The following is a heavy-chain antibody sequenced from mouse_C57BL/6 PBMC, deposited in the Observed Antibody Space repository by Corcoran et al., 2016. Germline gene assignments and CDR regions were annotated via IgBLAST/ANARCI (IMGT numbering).Heavy chain of an antibody. J-gene: IGHJ3*01. V-gene: IGHV1-19*01. CDR3: ANDYDSPTWFAY. CDR1: GYTFTDYY. CDR2: INPYNGGT. D-gene: IGHD2-4*01. Sequence: EVQLQQSGPVLVKPGASVKMSCKASGYTFTDYYMNWVKQSHGKSLEWIGVINPYNGGTSYNQKFKGKATLTVDKSSSTAYMELNSLTSEDSAVYYCANDYDSPTWFAYWGQGTLVTVSA.